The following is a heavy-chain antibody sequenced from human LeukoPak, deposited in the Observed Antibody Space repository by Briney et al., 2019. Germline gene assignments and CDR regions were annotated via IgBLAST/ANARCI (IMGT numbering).Heavy chain of an antibody. Sequence: ASVKVSCKASGGTFSSYAISWVRQAPGQGLKWMGRIIPIFGTANYAQKFQGRVTITTDESTSTAYLELSSLRSEDTAVYYCARDRANLHWFDPWGQGTLVTVSS. CDR1: GGTFSSYA. CDR3: ARDRANLHWFDP. V-gene: IGHV1-69*05. D-gene: IGHD4/OR15-4a*01. J-gene: IGHJ5*02. CDR2: IIPIFGTA.